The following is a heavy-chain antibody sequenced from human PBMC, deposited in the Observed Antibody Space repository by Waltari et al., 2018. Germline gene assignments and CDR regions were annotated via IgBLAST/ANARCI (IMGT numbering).Heavy chain of an antibody. CDR3: ARGAAAQNWFDP. D-gene: IGHD2-2*01. J-gene: IGHJ5*02. CDR2: IHSSGST. Sequence: QVQLQESGPGLVKPSETLSPTGTVSGASISGDYWSWTRQPAGQGLEWIGRIHSSGSTNYNPSLKSRLTMSVDASKDQFSLRLSSVTAADTAVYYCARGAAAQNWFDPWGQGALVTVSS. V-gene: IGHV4-4*07. CDR1: GASISGDY.